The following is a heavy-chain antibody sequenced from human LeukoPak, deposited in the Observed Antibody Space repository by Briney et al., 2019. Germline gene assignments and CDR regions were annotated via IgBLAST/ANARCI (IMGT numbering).Heavy chain of an antibody. CDR1: GFTFSRYA. J-gene: IGHJ4*02. D-gene: IGHD2-2*01. Sequence: GSLRLSCAASGFTFSRYAMSWVRQAPGKGLEWVSAVRNSGTNTHYAGSVKGRFTISRDNSKNTLYLQMNSLRAEDTAVYYCAKAKYCSSITCFVFDNWGQGTLVTVSS. CDR2: VRNSGTNT. V-gene: IGHV3-23*01. CDR3: AKAKYCSSITCFVFDN.